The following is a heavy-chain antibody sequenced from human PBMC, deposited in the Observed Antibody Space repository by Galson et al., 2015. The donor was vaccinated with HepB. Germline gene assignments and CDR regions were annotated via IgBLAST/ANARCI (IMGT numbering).Heavy chain of an antibody. Sequence: SLRLSCAASGFTFSSYAMSWVRQAPGKGLEWVPAISGSGGGTYYADSVKGRFTISRDNSKNTLYLQMNSLRAEDTAVYYCAKGTAAAGIFDYWGQGTLVTVSS. D-gene: IGHD6-13*01. CDR2: ISGSGGGT. J-gene: IGHJ4*02. CDR3: AKGTAAAGIFDY. CDR1: GFTFSSYA. V-gene: IGHV3-23*01.